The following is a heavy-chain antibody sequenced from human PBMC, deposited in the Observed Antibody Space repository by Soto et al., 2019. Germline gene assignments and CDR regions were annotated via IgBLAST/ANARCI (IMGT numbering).Heavy chain of an antibody. CDR2: ISGSGGSR. V-gene: IGHV3-23*01. D-gene: IGHD1-26*01. Sequence: GGSLRLSCAASGFTFSSRAMSWVRQAPGKGLEWVSGISGSGGSRYYADSVKGRFTIFRDNSKNTLYLQMNSLRAEDTAVYYCAKDLVGASFDYWGQGTLVTVSS. J-gene: IGHJ4*02. CDR3: AKDLVGASFDY. CDR1: GFTFSSRA.